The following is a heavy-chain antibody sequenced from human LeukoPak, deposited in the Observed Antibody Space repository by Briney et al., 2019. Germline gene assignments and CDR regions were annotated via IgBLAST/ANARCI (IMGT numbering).Heavy chain of an antibody. CDR2: INPSGGST. CDR3: ARRSLRYSFDY. CDR1: GYSFTNYY. J-gene: IGHJ4*02. D-gene: IGHD3-9*01. V-gene: IGHV1-46*01. Sequence: ASVKDSCKASGYSFTNYYMHWVRQAPGQGLEWMGIINPSGGSTSYAQKFQGRVTLTRDTSTNTVYMELSSLRSQGTAVYYCARRSLRYSFDYWGQGTLVTVSS.